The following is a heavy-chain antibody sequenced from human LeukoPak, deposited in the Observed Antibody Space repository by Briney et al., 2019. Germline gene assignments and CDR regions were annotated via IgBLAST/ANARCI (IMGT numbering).Heavy chain of an antibody. CDR2: ISYDGNNK. J-gene: IGHJ4*02. Sequence: GGSLRLSCEASEITFSSYAMHWVRQAPGKGLEWVAVISYDGNNKYYADSVKGRFTISRDNSKSTLYLQMNSLRAEDTAVYYCAKEWAQYSSSWYYFDYWGQGTLVTVSS. CDR1: EITFSSYA. D-gene: IGHD6-13*01. CDR3: AKEWAQYSSSWYYFDY. V-gene: IGHV3-30-3*02.